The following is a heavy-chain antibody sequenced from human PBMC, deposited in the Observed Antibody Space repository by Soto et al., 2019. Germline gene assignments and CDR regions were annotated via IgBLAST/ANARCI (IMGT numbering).Heavy chain of an antibody. CDR1: GGSVSSGSYY. V-gene: IGHV4-61*01. CDR3: AREIRWVLEKKQLVALGFDP. J-gene: IGHJ5*02. CDR2: IYYSGST. D-gene: IGHD6-6*01. Sequence: SETLSLTCTVSGGSVSSGSYYWSWIRQPPGKGLEWIGYIYYSGSTNYNPSLKSRVTISVDTSKNQFSLKLSSVTAADTAVYYCAREIRWVLEKKQLVALGFDPWGQGTLVTVSS.